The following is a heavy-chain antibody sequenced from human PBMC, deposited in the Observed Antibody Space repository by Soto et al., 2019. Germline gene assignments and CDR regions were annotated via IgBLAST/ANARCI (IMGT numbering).Heavy chain of an antibody. CDR2: IRDSDSGGST. CDR1: GFPFSNSA. D-gene: IGHD2-21*01. V-gene: IGHV3-23*01. Sequence: GSLRLSCAASGFPFSNSAMTWVRQAPAKGLEWVSTIRDSDSGGSTFYADSVKGRFTISRDDSKNTLYLQMSSLRAEDTAMYYCAKVRVGIDVDFDYWGQGALVTVSS. J-gene: IGHJ4*02. CDR3: AKVRVGIDVDFDY.